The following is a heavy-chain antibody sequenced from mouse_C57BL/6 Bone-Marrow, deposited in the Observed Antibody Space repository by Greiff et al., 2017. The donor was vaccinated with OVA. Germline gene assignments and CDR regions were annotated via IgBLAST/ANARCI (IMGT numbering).Heavy chain of an antibody. CDR3: AGGLRRYFDV. CDR2: ISDGGSYT. CDR1: GFTFSSYA. J-gene: IGHJ1*03. V-gene: IGHV5-4*01. D-gene: IGHD2-4*01. Sequence: DVHLVESGGGLVKPGGSLKLSCAASGFTFSSYAMSWVRQTPEKRLEWVATISDGGSYTYYPDYVKGRFTISRDNAKNNLYLQMSHLKSEDTAMYYCAGGLRRYFDVWGTGTTVTVSS.